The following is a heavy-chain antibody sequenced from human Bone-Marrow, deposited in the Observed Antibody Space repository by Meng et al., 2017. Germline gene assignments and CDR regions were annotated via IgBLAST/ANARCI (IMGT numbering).Heavy chain of an antibody. J-gene: IGHJ4*02. D-gene: IGHD1-26*01. CDR1: GGSISSGGYY. CDR3: ARVGYSGSRVTSYYFDY. Sequence: QVQLQESGPGLVKPSPTLSLTWTVSGGSISSGGYYWSWIRQHPGKGLEWIGYIYYSGSTYYNPSLKSLVTISVDTSKNQFSLKLSSVTAADTAVYYCARVGYSGSRVTSYYFDYWGQGTLVTVSS. V-gene: IGHV4-31*01. CDR2: IYYSGST.